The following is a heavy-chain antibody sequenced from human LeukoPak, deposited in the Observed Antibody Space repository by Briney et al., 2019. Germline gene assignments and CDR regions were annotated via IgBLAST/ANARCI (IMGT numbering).Heavy chain of an antibody. D-gene: IGHD3-22*01. CDR3: CVGYYYHESSGYPHF. V-gene: IGHV3-33*01. CDR1: GFTFSTYG. CDR2: IWYDGRTK. J-gene: IGHJ4*02. Sequence: PGTSLRLSCAASGFTFSTYGMHWVRQAPGKGLEWVAVIWYDGRTKYHADSVKGRFTISRDNSKNTLYLQMNSLRAEDTAVYSCCVGYYYHESSGYPHFWGQGTLVTVSS.